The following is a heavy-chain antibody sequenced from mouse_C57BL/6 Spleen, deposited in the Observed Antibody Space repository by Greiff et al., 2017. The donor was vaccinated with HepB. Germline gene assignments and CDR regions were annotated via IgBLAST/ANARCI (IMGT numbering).Heavy chain of an antibody. V-gene: IGHV1-64*01. CDR3: ARKEGAMDY. J-gene: IGHJ4*01. CDR1: GYTFTSYW. Sequence: QVQLQQSGAELVKPGASVKLSCKASGYTFTSYWMHWVKQRPGQGLEWIGMIHPNSGSTNYNEKFKSKATLTVDKSSSTAYMQISSLTSEDSAVYYWARKEGAMDYWGQGTSVTVSS. CDR2: IHPNSGST.